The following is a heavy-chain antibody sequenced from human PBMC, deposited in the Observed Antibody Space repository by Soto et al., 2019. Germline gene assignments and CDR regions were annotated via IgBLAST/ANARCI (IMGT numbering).Heavy chain of an antibody. Sequence: QVQLVQSGTEVKKPGSSVKVSCKASGGTSRNYPINWVRQAPGQGLEWMGSIFPLTDIPDYAQNFQARLTISADQSTSTAYMELSSLTSDDTAMYFCARGPLVVLNYFESWGQGTLVTVSS. CDR1: GGTSRNYP. V-gene: IGHV1-69*02. CDR2: IFPLTDIP. CDR3: ARGPLVVLNYFES. J-gene: IGHJ4*02.